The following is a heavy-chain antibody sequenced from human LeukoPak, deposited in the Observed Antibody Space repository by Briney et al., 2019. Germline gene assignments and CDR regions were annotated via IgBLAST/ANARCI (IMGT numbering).Heavy chain of an antibody. J-gene: IGHJ6*02. CDR1: GFTFGDYA. CDR2: IRSKAYGGTT. CDR3: TSFQGYGDYYYYGMDV. Sequence: GGSLRLSCTASGFTFGDYAMSWVRQAPGKGLEWVGFIRSKAYGGTTEYAASVKCRFTISRDDSKSIAYLQINSLKTEDAAVYYCTSFQGYGDYYYYGMDVWGQGTTVTVSS. D-gene: IGHD4-17*01. V-gene: IGHV3-49*04.